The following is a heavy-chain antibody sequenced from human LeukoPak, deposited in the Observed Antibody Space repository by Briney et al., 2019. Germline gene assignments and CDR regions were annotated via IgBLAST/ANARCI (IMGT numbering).Heavy chain of an antibody. CDR1: GYTFTTYD. CDR3: ARKFMSSRGYYFDY. Sequence: ASVKVSCEPSGYTFTTYDINWVRQATGQGLEWMGWMNPDTGNTDYTQTSWGGGTTTRNTSIMTAYMELSSLRSEDTAVYYCARKFMSSRGYYFDYWGQGTLVTVSS. J-gene: IGHJ4*02. CDR2: MNPDTGNT. D-gene: IGHD2-2*01. V-gene: IGHV1-8*01.